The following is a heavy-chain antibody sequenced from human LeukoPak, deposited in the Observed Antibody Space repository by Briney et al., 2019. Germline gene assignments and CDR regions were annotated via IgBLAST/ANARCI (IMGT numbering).Heavy chain of an antibody. CDR1: GFTFSSYA. CDR3: ARDSFAGYDSSGYSSYDY. D-gene: IGHD3-22*01. Sequence: GGSLRLSCAASGFTFSSYAMSWVRQAPGKGLEWVSFISSYSTYIYYADSLKGRFTISRDNAKNSLYLQMNSLRAEDTAVYYCARDSFAGYDSSGYSSYDYWGQGTLVTVSS. CDR2: ISSYSTYI. J-gene: IGHJ4*02. V-gene: IGHV3-21*01.